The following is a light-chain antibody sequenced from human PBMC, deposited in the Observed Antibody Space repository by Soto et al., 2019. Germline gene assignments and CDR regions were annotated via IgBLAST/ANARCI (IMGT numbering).Light chain of an antibody. Sequence: QSVLTQPPSVSGAPGQRVIISCTNIGADFDVLWYQQLPGTAPKLLINANDNRPAGVTDRFSGSKSGNMASLTISGLQAEDEADYYCCAFTSAGTWVFGGGTKLTVL. CDR3: CAFTSAGTWV. J-gene: IGLJ3*02. V-gene: IGLV1-40*01. CDR2: AND. CDR1: IGADFD.